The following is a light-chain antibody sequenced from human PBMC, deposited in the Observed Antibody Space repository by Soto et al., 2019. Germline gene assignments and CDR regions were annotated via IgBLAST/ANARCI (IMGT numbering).Light chain of an antibody. Sequence: DIQMTQSPSTLSASVGDRVTITCRASQSISSWLAWYQQKPGKAPKLLIYKAYSLESGVPSRFSGSGSGTEFTLTISSLQPDDFATYYCQQYNSYPYTFGQGTKVEIK. CDR2: KAY. CDR1: QSISSW. CDR3: QQYNSYPYT. V-gene: IGKV1-5*03. J-gene: IGKJ2*01.